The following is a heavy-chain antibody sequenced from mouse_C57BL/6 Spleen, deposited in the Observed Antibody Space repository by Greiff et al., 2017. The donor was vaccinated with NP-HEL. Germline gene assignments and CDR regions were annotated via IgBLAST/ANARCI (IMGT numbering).Heavy chain of an antibody. Sequence: VQLQQSGGDLVKPGGSLKLSCAASGFTFSSYGMSWVRQTPDKRLEWVATISSGGGYTYYPDSVKGRFTISRDNAKNTLDLQMSSLKSEDTAVDYCAGRDSNWASGFAYWGQGTLVTVSA. CDR1: GFTFSSYG. V-gene: IGHV5-6*01. CDR3: AGRDSNWASGFAY. CDR2: ISSGGGYT. J-gene: IGHJ3*01. D-gene: IGHD2-5*01.